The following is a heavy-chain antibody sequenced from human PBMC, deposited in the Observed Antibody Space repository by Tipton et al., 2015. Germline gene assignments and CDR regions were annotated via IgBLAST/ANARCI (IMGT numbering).Heavy chain of an antibody. J-gene: IGHJ4*02. D-gene: IGHD6-25*01. CDR2: INTDGSST. V-gene: IGHV3-74*01. CDR1: GFTFEDNA. CDR3: ARLGGLAADY. Sequence: SLRLSCAASGFTFEDNAMHWVRQPPGKGPVWVSRINTDGSSTNYADSVKGRFTISRDNAKNTLHLQMNSLRAEDTAVYYCARLGGLAADYWGQGTLVTVSS.